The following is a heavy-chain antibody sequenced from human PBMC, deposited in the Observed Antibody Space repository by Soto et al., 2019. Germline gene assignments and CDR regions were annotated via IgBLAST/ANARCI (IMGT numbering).Heavy chain of an antibody. V-gene: IGHV5-10-1*01. CDR2: IDPSDSYT. CDR3: ARLTRGWYYY. J-gene: IGHJ4*02. CDR1: GYSFTIYW. Sequence: PGEPQNISCKGSGYSFTIYWISWVRQMPGKGLEWMGMIDPSDSYTNYSPSFQDHVTISADKFISTAYLQWSSLKASDTAMYYCARLTRGWYYYWGQGTMVTVSS. D-gene: IGHD6-19*01.